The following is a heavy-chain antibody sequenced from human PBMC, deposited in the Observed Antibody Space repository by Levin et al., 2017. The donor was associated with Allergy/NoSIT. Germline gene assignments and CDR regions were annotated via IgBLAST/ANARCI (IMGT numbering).Heavy chain of an antibody. Sequence: GESLKISCSGSGFTFGDYAMSWVRQAPGKGLEWVGFIRNKAHGGTTEYAASVKGRLTISRDDSKSIAYLQMNSLKTEDTAVYFCARGGPPNYDYNWGSYRDGYFDYWGQGTLVTVSS. CDR2: IRNKAHGGTT. V-gene: IGHV3-49*04. CDR1: GFTFGDYA. CDR3: ARGGPPNYDYNWGSYRDGYFDY. J-gene: IGHJ4*02. D-gene: IGHD3-16*02.